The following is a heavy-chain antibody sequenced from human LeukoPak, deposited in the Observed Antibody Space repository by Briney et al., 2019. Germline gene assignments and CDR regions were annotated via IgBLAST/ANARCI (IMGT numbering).Heavy chain of an antibody. CDR2: ISGSGGST. CDR1: RFTFSLYA. D-gene: IGHD1-26*01. J-gene: IGHJ4*02. CDR3: ARAGWRRGGSYYDYDY. Sequence: PGGSLRLSCAASRFTFSLYAMSWVRQAPGKGLEWVSAISGSGGSTYYADSVKGRFTISRDNSKNTLYLQMNSLRAEDTAVYYCARAGWRRGGSYYDYDYWGQGTLVTVSS. V-gene: IGHV3-23*01.